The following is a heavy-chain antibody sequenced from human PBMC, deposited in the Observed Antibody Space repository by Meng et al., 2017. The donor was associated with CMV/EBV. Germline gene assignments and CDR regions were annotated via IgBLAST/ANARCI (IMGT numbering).Heavy chain of an antibody. CDR2: IYYSGST. V-gene: IGHV4-39*07. J-gene: IGHJ4*02. CDR3: ARDSAVAGVVDY. D-gene: IGHD6-19*01. Sequence: QLERQGSGPGLVKPSETLSPTCTVSGGSISSSSYYWGWIRQPPGKGLEWIGSIYYSGSTYYNPSLKSRVTISVDTSKNQFSLKLSSVTAADTAVYYCARDSAVAGVVDYWGQGTLVTVSS. CDR1: GGSISSSSYY.